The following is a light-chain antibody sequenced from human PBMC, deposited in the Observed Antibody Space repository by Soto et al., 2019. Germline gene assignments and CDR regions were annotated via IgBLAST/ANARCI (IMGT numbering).Light chain of an antibody. Sequence: DIQMTQSPSTLSASVGDRVTITCRASQSISSWLAWYQQKPGKAPKLLIYDASSLESGVPSRFSGSGSGTEFTLTISILQPDDFATYYCQQYNSYSPYTFGQGTKL. CDR1: QSISSW. J-gene: IGKJ2*01. CDR2: DAS. V-gene: IGKV1-5*01. CDR3: QQYNSYSPYT.